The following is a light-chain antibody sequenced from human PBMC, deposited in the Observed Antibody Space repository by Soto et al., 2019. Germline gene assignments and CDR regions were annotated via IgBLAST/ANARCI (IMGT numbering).Light chain of an antibody. V-gene: IGKV3-15*01. CDR1: QSVSSN. J-gene: IGKJ1*01. CDR3: QQYNNWPRT. CDR2: GAS. Sequence: EIVMTQSPSTLSVSPGERATLSFRASQSVSSNLAWYQQKPGQAPRLLSYGASSIATGIPARFSGSGSGTEFTLAISSLQSEDFAVYYCQQYNNWPRTFGQGTKVDIK.